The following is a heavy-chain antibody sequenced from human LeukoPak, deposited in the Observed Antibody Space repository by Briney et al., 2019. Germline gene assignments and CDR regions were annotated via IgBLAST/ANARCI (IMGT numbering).Heavy chain of an antibody. Sequence: ASVKVSCKASGYTFTGYYMHWVRQAPGQGLEWMGIINPSGGSTSYAQKFQGRVTMTRDTSTSTVYMELSSLRSEDTAVYYCARGRYQQWLAYYFDYWGQGTLVTVSS. D-gene: IGHD6-19*01. CDR3: ARGRYQQWLAYYFDY. CDR2: INPSGGST. CDR1: GYTFTGYY. J-gene: IGHJ4*02. V-gene: IGHV1-46*01.